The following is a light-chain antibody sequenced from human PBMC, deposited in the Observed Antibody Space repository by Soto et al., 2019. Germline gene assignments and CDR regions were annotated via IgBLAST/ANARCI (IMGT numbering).Light chain of an antibody. CDR3: QQYYSYTRT. CDR2: AAS. J-gene: IGKJ1*01. V-gene: IGKV1-8*01. Sequence: AIRMTQSPSSLSASTGDRVTITCRASQGISSYLAWYQQKPGKAPKLLIYAASTLQSGVPSRFSGSGSGTDFTLTISCLKYEDCATYYCQQYYSYTRTFGQGTKVDIK. CDR1: QGISSY.